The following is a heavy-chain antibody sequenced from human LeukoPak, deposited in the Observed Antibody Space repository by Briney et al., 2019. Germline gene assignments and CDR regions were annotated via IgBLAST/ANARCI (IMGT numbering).Heavy chain of an antibody. V-gene: IGHV3-23*02. D-gene: IGHD7-27*01. J-gene: IGHJ4*02. Sequence: GGSLRLSCGVSGVTIVGYAMTWARQVPGKGLEWVASISGNGGHDTHYGDSVKGRFTISRDDSKNTLCLQMNRLRVEDTAVYYCGNALGIWGQGALVTVSS. CDR1: GVTIVGYA. CDR3: GNALGI. CDR2: ISGNGGHDT.